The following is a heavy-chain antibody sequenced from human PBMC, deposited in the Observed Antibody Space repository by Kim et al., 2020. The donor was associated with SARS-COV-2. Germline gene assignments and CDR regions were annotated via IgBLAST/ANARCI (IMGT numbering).Heavy chain of an antibody. V-gene: IGHV1-69*06. J-gene: IGHJ4*02. Sequence: SVKVSCKASGGTFSSYAISWVRQAPGQGLEWMGGIIPIFGTANYAQKFQGRVTITADKSTSTAYMELSSLRSEDTAVYYCARSKGIVGVYYFDYWGQGTLVTVSS. CDR3: ARSKGIVGVYYFDY. CDR1: GGTFSSYA. CDR2: IIPIFGTA. D-gene: IGHD1-26*01.